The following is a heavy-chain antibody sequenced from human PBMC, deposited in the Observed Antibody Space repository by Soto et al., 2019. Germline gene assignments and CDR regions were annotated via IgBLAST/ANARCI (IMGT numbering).Heavy chain of an antibody. V-gene: IGHV4-30-4*08. Sequence: SETLSLTCTVSGGSISSGDYDWSWIRQPPGKGLEWIGYIYYSGSTYYNPSLKSRVTISVDTSTNQFSLKLSSVTAADTAVYYCRGGQQLVPGLDYWGQGPVVTVSS. CDR3: RGGQQLVPGLDY. J-gene: IGHJ4*01. CDR2: IYYSGST. D-gene: IGHD6-13*01. CDR1: GGSISSGDYD.